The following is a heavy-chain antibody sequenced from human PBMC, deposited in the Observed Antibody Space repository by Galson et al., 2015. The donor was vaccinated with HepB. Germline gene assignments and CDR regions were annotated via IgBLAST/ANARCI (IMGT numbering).Heavy chain of an antibody. V-gene: IGHV2-70*04. D-gene: IGHD6-19*01. CDR1: GFSLSTSGMR. CDR3: ARSRAVAGTGYFDY. CDR2: IDWDDDK. Sequence: PALVKPTQTLTLTCTFSGFSLSTSGMRVSWIRQPPGKALEWLARIDWDDDKFYSTSLKTRLTISKDTSKNQVVLTMTNMDPVDTATYYCARSRAVAGTGYFDYWGQGTLVTVSS. J-gene: IGHJ4*02.